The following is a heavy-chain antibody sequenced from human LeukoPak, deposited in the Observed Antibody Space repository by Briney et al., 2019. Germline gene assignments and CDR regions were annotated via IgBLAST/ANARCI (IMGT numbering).Heavy chain of an antibody. CDR3: ARVTVTNIYYYYYGMDV. Sequence: ASVKVSCTASGYTFTSYGISWVRQAPGQGLEWMGWISAYNGNTNYAQKLQGRVTMTTDTSTSTAYMELRSLRSDDTAVYYCARVTVTNIYYYYYGMDVWGQGTTVTVSS. CDR1: GYTFTSYG. CDR2: ISAYNGNT. V-gene: IGHV1-18*01. J-gene: IGHJ6*02. D-gene: IGHD4-17*01.